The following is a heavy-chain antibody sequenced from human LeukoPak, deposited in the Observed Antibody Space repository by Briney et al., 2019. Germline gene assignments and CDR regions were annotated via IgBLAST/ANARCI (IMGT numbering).Heavy chain of an antibody. CDR2: IHTSGST. D-gene: IGHD2-15*01. J-gene: IGHJ4*02. CDR1: DGSISSGSNY. V-gene: IGHV4-61*02. CDR3: AREGCSGGSCYHDY. Sequence: SQTLSLTCSVSDGSISSGSNYWSWIRQPAGKGLEWIGRIHTSGSTNYNLSLKSRVTISGDTSKNQFSLKLSSVTAADTAVYYCAREGCSGGSCYHDYWGQGTLVTVSS.